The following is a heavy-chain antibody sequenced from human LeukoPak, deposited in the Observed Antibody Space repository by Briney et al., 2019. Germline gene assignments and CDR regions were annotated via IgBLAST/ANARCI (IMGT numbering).Heavy chain of an antibody. CDR3: AKDHSTYDFWSGYSAGWFDP. D-gene: IGHD3-3*01. Sequence: GGSLRLSCAASGFTFSSYGMHWVRQAPGKGLEWVAVISYDGSNKYYADSVKGRFTISRDNSKNTLYLQMNSLRAEDTAVYYCAKDHSTYDFWSGYSAGWFDPWGQGTLVTVSS. CDR2: ISYDGSNK. CDR1: GFTFSSYG. V-gene: IGHV3-30*18. J-gene: IGHJ5*02.